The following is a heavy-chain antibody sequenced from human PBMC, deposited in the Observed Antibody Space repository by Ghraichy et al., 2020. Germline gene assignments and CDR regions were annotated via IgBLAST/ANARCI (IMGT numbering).Heavy chain of an antibody. J-gene: IGHJ6*02. D-gene: IGHD3-3*01. Sequence: GGSLRLSCAASGFTFSDYYMSWIRQAPGKGLQWVSYISSSGSIIYYADSVKGRFTVSRDNAKNSLYLQVNSLRAEDTAVYFCAGSRGRSERLRLLQWLLNDGMPVWGQGTTVTVSS. CDR3: AGSRGRSERLRLLQWLLNDGMPV. CDR1: GFTFSDYY. CDR2: ISSSGSII. V-gene: IGHV3-11*01.